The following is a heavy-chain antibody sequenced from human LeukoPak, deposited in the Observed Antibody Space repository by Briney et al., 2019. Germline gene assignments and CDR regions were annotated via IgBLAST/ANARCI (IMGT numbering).Heavy chain of an antibody. CDR3: AREERYGSSYDY. CDR1: GYSISSGYY. CDR2: IYHSGST. V-gene: IGHV4-38-2*02. Sequence: SETLSLTCAVSGYSISSGYYCGWIRQPPGKGLEWIGSIYHSGSTYYNPSLKSRVNISVDTSKNQFSLKLSSVTAADTAVYYCAREERYGSSYDYWGQGTLVTVSS. J-gene: IGHJ4*02. D-gene: IGHD3-10*01.